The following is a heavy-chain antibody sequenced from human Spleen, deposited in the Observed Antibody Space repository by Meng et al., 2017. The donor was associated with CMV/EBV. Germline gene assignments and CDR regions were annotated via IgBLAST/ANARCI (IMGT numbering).Heavy chain of an antibody. CDR3: ARSRGYGDVDH. J-gene: IGHJ4*02. Sequence: FTVPGDSISSGDYYWTWIRKHPGKGLEWVGYIFYTGSAYYNPSLKSRADISVDTSKNQFSLKLKSVTAADTATYYCARSRGYGDVDHWGQGALVTVSS. D-gene: IGHD4-17*01. CDR1: GDSISSGDYY. CDR2: IFYTGSA. V-gene: IGHV4-31*03.